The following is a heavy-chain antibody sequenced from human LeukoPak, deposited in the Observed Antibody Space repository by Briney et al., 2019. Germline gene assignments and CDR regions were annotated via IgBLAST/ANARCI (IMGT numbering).Heavy chain of an antibody. D-gene: IGHD3-22*01. J-gene: IGHJ4*02. CDR1: GYTFTSYY. CDR3: ARDAANYYDSSGYYHYGGAY. CDR2: INPSGGST. Sequence: ASVKVSCKASGYTFTSYYMHWVRQAPGQGLEWMGIINPSGGSTSYAQKFQGRVTMTRDTSTSTVYMELSSLRSEDMAVYYCARDAANYYDSSGYYHYGGAYWGQGTLVTVSS. V-gene: IGHV1-46*01.